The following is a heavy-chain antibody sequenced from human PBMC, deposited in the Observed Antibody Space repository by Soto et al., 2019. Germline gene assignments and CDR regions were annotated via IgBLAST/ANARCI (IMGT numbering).Heavy chain of an antibody. CDR1: GGSIRSGGYY. V-gene: IGHV4-31*02. CDR2: IYYSGST. J-gene: IGHJ6*02. Sequence: SETRSLTCTVGGGSIRSGGYYWSCVRQSPRRGLEWIGNIYYSGSTYYNPSLKSRLTISVVTAKNQFSLNLSSVTAADTAVYYCARDRLMATAGTARHYFGLDVWGQGTTVTVSS. D-gene: IGHD5-18*01. CDR3: ARDRLMATAGTARHYFGLDV.